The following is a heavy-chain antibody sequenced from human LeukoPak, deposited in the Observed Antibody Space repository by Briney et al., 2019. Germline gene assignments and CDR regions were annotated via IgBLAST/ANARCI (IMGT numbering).Heavy chain of an antibody. D-gene: IGHD5-24*01. CDR2: INPSGGST. Sequence: ASVKVSCKASGYTFTSYYMHWVRQAPGQGLEWMVIINPSGGSTSYAQKFQGRVTMTRDTSTSTVYMELSSLRSEDTAVYYCASGRDGYNFGPYYYMDVWGKGTTVTVSS. V-gene: IGHV1-46*01. CDR3: ASGRDGYNFGPYYYMDV. CDR1: GYTFTSYY. J-gene: IGHJ6*03.